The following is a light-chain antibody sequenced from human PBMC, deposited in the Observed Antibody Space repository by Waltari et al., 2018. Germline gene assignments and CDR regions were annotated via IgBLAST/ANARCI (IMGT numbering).Light chain of an antibody. J-gene: IGKJ2*01. Sequence: VLTQSPDTLSLSPGERATLSCRASQSLTRRYLAWYQQKPGQAPRLLIYGASNRDAGIPYRFSGSGSGTDFTLTISRLEPEDSAVYYCQQYGSSIMYTFGQGTKLEIK. CDR3: QQYGSSIMYT. CDR1: QSLTRRY. CDR2: GAS. V-gene: IGKV3-20*01.